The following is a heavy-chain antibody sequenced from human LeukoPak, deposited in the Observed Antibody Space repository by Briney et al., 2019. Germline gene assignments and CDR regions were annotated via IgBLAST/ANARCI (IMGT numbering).Heavy chain of an antibody. D-gene: IGHD5-24*01. CDR3: ARDMGDGYNWLDY. J-gene: IGHJ4*02. CDR2: IYHSGST. Sequence: SETLSLTCTVSGGSISSGGYSWSWLRQPPGKGLEWIGYIYHSGSTYYNPSLKSRVTISVDRSKNQFSLKLSSVTAADTAVYYCARDMGDGYNWLDYWGQGTLVTVSS. CDR1: GGSISSGGYS. V-gene: IGHV4-30-2*01.